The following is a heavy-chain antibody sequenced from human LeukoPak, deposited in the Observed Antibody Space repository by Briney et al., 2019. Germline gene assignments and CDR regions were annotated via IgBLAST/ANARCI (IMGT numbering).Heavy chain of an antibody. CDR1: EFAFSNYA. Sequence: GGSLRLSCAASEFAFSNYAMSWVRQAPGKGLEWVSGINTGGEYTYYANFVKGRFTISRDNSKNTLYLQMNSLRAEDTAVYYCVKKGGGGYFGSWGQGTLVTVSS. D-gene: IGHD3-10*01. V-gene: IGHV3-23*01. CDR2: INTGGEYT. J-gene: IGHJ4*02. CDR3: VKKGGGGYFGS.